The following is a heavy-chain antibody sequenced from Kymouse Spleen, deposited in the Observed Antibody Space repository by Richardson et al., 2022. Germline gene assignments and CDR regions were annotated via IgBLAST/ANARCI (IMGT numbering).Heavy chain of an antibody. CDR1: GFTFDDYG. CDR2: INWNGGST. V-gene: IGHV3-20*d01. CDR3: ARDRPHYDILTGWNYYYYYGMDV. J-gene: IGHJ6*02. Sequence: EVQLVESGGGVVRPGGSLRLSCAASGFTFDDYGMSWVRQAPGKGLEWVSGINWNGGSTGYADSVKGRFTISRDNAKNSLYLQMNSLRAEDTALYYCARDRPHYDILTGWNYYYYYGMDVWGQGTTVTVSS. D-gene: IGHD3-9*01.